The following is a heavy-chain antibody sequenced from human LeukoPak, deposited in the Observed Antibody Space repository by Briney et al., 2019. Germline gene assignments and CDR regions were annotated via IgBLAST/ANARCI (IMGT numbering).Heavy chain of an antibody. CDR1: GGSISSYY. J-gene: IGHJ4*02. CDR2: IYYSGST. CDR3: ARQTGSGLFILP. D-gene: IGHD3/OR15-3a*01. V-gene: IGHV4-59*01. Sequence: SETLSLTCSVSGGSISSYYWSWIRQPPGKGLEWIGYIYYSGSTNYNPSLKSRVTISVDTSKNQFSLKLSSVTAADTAVYYCARQTGSGLFILPGGQGTLVTVSS.